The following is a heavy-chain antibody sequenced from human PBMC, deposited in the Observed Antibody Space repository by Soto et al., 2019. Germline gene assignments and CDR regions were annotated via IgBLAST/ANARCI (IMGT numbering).Heavy chain of an antibody. D-gene: IGHD2-15*01. Sequence: EVQLVESGGGLVKPGGSLRLSCVASGFTFTSYSMNWVRQAPGKGLEWVSSISDGSDYIVYADSMKGRFTISRDNAKNSLYLEMNSRKAEDTDVYFCAMNDEGGSRIWGQGTLVTVSS. CDR2: ISDGSDYI. CDR3: AMNDEGGSRI. J-gene: IGHJ1*01. V-gene: IGHV3-21*01. CDR1: GFTFTSYS.